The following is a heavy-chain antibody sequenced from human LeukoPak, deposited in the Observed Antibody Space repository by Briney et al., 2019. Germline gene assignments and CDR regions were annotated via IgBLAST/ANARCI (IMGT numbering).Heavy chain of an antibody. J-gene: IGHJ5*02. D-gene: IGHD6-19*01. CDR2: MSYNGGT. CDR1: GVSVTNSDYH. V-gene: IGHV4-39*01. Sequence: SETLSLTCTVSGVSVTNSDYHWGWIRQAPGRELEWIGTMSYNGGTFHNPSLYSRVSISVDSSQNKFSLRLNSVTAADTAIYYCARRVDVAGGWFDLWGQGMLVTVFS. CDR3: ARRVDVAGGWFDL.